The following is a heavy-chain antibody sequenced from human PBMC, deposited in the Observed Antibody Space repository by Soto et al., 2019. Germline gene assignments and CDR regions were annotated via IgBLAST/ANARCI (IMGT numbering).Heavy chain of an antibody. Sequence: EVQLVESGGGLVQPGGSLRLSCAASGFTLSNYWMTWVRQAPGKGLEWVANIKLDGSEKYYVDSVKGRVTIARDNAKNELYLQMNSRRVEDPAVYYCARDKMAPFRLGEVSFLTATPENAFDIWGQGTMVTVSS. CDR2: IKLDGSEK. V-gene: IGHV3-7*01. J-gene: IGHJ3*02. D-gene: IGHD3-16*02. CDR1: GFTLSNYW. CDR3: ARDKMAPFRLGEVSFLTATPENAFDI.